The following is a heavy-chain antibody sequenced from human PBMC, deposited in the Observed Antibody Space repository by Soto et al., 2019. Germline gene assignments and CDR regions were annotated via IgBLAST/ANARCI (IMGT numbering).Heavy chain of an antibody. V-gene: IGHV3-48*02. D-gene: IGHD3-10*01. CDR2: ISSSRDTL. CDR3: ARNYGSGSYGY. J-gene: IGHJ4*02. CDR1: GFTFSRYS. Sequence: VHLVESGGGLVQPGGSLRLSCAASGFTFSRYSMNWVRQAPGKGLEWVSKISSSRDTLNYADSVKGRFTTSRDNAKNSLYLQLNSLRYEDTAVYYCARNYGSGSYGYWGQGTLVTVSS.